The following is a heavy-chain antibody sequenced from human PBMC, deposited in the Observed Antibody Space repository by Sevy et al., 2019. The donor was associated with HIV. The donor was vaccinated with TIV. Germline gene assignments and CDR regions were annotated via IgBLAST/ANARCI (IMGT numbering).Heavy chain of an antibody. CDR1: GFIFRSYV. D-gene: IGHD6-13*01. CDR2: ISGSGGYT. Sequence: GGSLRLSCAASGFIFRSYVMTWVRQAPGKGLEWVSTISGSGGYTYYAESVKGRFTISRDNSNNILYLQMNSLRAEDTAVYYCEAITTAGRDYWGQGTLVTVSS. V-gene: IGHV3-23*01. CDR3: EAITTAGRDY. J-gene: IGHJ4*02.